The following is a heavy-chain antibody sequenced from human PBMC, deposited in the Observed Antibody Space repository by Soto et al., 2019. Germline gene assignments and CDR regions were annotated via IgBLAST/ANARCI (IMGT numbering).Heavy chain of an antibody. CDR2: LNPNSGGT. Sequence: ASVKVSCKASGYAFTGYYMHWVGQAPGQGLEWMGWLNPNSGGTNYAQKFQGRVTMTRDTSISTAYMELSRLRSDDTAVYYCATSLVTGYSNGAYDYWGEGTLVTVSS. CDR1: GYAFTGYY. V-gene: IGHV1-2*02. D-gene: IGHD6-19*01. CDR3: ATSLVTGYSNGAYDY. J-gene: IGHJ4*02.